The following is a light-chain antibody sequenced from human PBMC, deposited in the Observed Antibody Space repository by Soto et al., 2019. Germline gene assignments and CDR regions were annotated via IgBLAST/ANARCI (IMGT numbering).Light chain of an antibody. J-gene: IGKJ4*01. V-gene: IGKV4-1*01. CDR3: QQYNSWPLT. Sequence: DIVMTQSPDSLAVSLGERATINCKSSQTVLSTSNSKNYVAWFQQRPGQPPKLLIYWASTRESGVPDRFSGSGSGTDFTLTISSLQAEDVAVYYCQQYNSWPLTFGGGTKVEIK. CDR1: QTVLSTSNSKNY. CDR2: WAS.